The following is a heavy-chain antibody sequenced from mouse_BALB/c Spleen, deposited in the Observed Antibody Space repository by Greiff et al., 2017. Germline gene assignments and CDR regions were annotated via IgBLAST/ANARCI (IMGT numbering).Heavy chain of an antibody. CDR1: GFSLSTSGIG. Sequence: ESGPGILQPSQTLSLTCSFSGFSLSTSGIGVGWIRQPSGKGLEWLAHLWWNDNKYYNTALKSRLTISKDTSNNQVFLKIASVDTADTATYYCARIVTTVVAEDWGQGTLVTVSA. CDR3: ARIVTTVVAED. J-gene: IGHJ3*01. CDR2: LWWNDNK. D-gene: IGHD1-1*01. V-gene: IGHV8-11*01.